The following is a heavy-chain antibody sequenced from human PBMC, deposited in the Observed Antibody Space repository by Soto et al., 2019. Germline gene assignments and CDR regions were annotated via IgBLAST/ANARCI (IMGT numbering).Heavy chain of an antibody. D-gene: IGHD6-13*01. CDR3: ARDLSSSWYGTFDY. CDR1: GGSISGYY. V-gene: IGHV4-59*01. CDR2: IYYSGST. J-gene: IGHJ4*02. Sequence: SETLSLTCTVSGGSISGYYWSWIRQPPGKGLEWIGYIYYSGSTNYNPSLKSRVTISVDTSKNQFSLKLSSVTAADTAVYYCARDLSSSWYGTFDYWGQGTLVTVSS.